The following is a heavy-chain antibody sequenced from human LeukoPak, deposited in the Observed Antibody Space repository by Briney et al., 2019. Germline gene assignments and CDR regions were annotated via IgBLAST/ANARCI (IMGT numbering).Heavy chain of an antibody. CDR3: ARDPPYYDGSGYYYDY. CDR1: AFTSSTYS. D-gene: IGHD3-22*01. J-gene: IGHJ4*02. CDR2: ISGSSIYI. V-gene: IGHV3-21*01. Sequence: AGSLTLSWAASAFTSSTYSMNWGRQPPGEKREWVSSISGSSIYIYHADSGKGRFTIPRDNAKNSLYLKLNSVRAGDRAVYYCARDPPYYDGSGYYYDYWGQETLVTVSS.